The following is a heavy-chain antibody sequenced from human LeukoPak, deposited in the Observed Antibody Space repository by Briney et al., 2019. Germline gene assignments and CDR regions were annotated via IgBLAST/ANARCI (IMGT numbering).Heavy chain of an antibody. CDR3: ARPRGYQPYYYYYMDV. CDR1: GGSISSSSYY. CDR2: IYYSGST. V-gene: IGHV4-39*01. D-gene: IGHD2-2*01. Sequence: SETLSRTCTVSGGSISSSSYYWGWIRQPPGKGLEWIGSIYYSGSTYYNPSLKSRVTISVDTSKNQFSLKLSSVTAADTAVYYCARPRGYQPYYYYYMDVWGKGTTVTVSS. J-gene: IGHJ6*03.